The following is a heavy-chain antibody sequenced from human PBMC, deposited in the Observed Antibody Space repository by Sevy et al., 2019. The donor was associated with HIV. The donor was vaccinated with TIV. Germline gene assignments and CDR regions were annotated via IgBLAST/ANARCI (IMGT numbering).Heavy chain of an antibody. CDR1: GFTFSSYA. J-gene: IGHJ6*03. CDR2: ISGSGCST. CDR3: AKDGYKPSVGDENYYYYMDV. V-gene: IGHV3-23*01. D-gene: IGHD1-20*01. Sequence: GGSLRLSCAASGFTFSSYAMSWVRQAPGKGLEWVSAISGSGCSTYYADSVKGRFTISRDNSKKTLYLQMNSLRAEDTAVYYCAKDGYKPSVGDENYYYYMDVWGKGTTVTVSS.